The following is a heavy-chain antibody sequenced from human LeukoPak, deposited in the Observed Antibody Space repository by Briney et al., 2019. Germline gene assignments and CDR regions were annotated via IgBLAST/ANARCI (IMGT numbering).Heavy chain of an antibody. CDR3: ARPREVYYYGAGSLDY. V-gene: IGHV1-2*02. Sequence: ASVKVSCKASGCTFTGYYMHWVRQAPGQGLEWMGWINPNSGGTNYAQKFQGRVTMTRDTSISTAYMELSRLRSDDTAVYYCARPREVYYYGAGSLDYWGQGTLVTVSS. CDR1: GCTFTGYY. J-gene: IGHJ4*02. CDR2: INPNSGGT. D-gene: IGHD3-10*01.